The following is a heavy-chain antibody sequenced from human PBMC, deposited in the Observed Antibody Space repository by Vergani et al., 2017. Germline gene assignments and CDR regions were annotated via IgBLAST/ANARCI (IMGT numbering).Heavy chain of an antibody. CDR1: GYSFTSYW. Sequence: EVQLVQSGAEVKKPGESLKISCKGSGYSFTSYWIGWVRQMPGKGLEWMGIIYPGDSDTRYSPSFQVQVTISADKSISTAYLQWSSLKASDTAMYYWARGVVPAARDYYYYYMDVWGKGTTVTVSS. D-gene: IGHD2-2*01. V-gene: IGHV5-51*03. J-gene: IGHJ6*03. CDR2: IYPGDSDT. CDR3: ARGVVPAARDYYYYYMDV.